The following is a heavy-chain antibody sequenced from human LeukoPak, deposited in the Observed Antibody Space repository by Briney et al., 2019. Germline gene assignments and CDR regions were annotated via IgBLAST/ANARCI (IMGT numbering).Heavy chain of an antibody. CDR3: ARGSGEFRTVDY. CDR1: GGSISSYF. D-gene: IGHD3-16*01. J-gene: IGHJ4*02. V-gene: IGHV4-59*01. CDR2: IYNSGYT. Sequence: SETLSLTYTVSGGSISSYFWSWIRQPPGKGLEWIGYIYNSGYTNYNPSLKSRVTISVNTSKNHFSLRLKSVTAADTATYYCARGSGEFRTVDYWGQGTLVTVSS.